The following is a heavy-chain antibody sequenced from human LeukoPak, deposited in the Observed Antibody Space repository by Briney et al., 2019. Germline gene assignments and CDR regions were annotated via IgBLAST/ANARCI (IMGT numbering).Heavy chain of an antibody. Sequence: SETLSLTCTVSGGSISSSSYYWGWIRQPPGKWLEWIGSIYYSGSTYYNPSLKSRVTISVDTSKNQFSLKLSSVTAADTAVYYCAGQNVPTPHDYWGQGTQVTVSS. J-gene: IGHJ4*02. CDR2: IYYSGST. CDR1: GGSISSSSYY. CDR3: AGQNVPTPHDY. D-gene: IGHD2-2*01. V-gene: IGHV4-39*07.